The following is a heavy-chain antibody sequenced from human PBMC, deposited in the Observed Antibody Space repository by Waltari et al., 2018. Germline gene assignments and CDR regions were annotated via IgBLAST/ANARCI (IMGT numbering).Heavy chain of an antibody. Sequence: VQLVQSGAELKKPGESRKISCKTSGYDFLNYWIGWVRQKPGNGLEWMGIIYPEDSDIRYSPSFEGQVTFSVDKSSNTAFLQWRNLKASDTAMYFCARPKSWGRVGPHDAFEIWGQGTVVTVSS. CDR2: IYPEDSDI. D-gene: IGHD3-16*01. CDR1: GYDFLNYW. J-gene: IGHJ3*02. V-gene: IGHV5-51*01. CDR3: ARPKSWGRVGPHDAFEI.